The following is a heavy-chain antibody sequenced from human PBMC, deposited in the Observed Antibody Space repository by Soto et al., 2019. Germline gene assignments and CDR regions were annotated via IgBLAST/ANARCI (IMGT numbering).Heavy chain of an antibody. CDR2: ISNGDST. CDR1: GFTFSTYA. J-gene: IGHJ4*02. CDR3: AKGGEGECSRTSCLYFSDY. Sequence: EVQLLDSGGGLVQPGGSLRLSCVTSGFTFSTYAMSWVRQAPGKGLEWVSTISNGDSTYYADSVKGRFTISRDNSRNTLYLQMSSLRVEDTAIYSCAKGGEGECSRTSCLYFSDYLAQETLVTASS. D-gene: IGHD2-2*01. V-gene: IGHV3-23*01.